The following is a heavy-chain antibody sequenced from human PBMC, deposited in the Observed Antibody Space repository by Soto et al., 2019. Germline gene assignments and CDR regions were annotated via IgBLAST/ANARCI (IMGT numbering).Heavy chain of an antibody. D-gene: IGHD6-19*01. CDR3: AKTVAGYSSGWYLGY. J-gene: IGHJ4*02. CDR2: ISGSGGST. Sequence: GGSLRLSCAASGFTFSSYAMSWVRQAPGKGLEWVSAISGSGGSTYYADSVKGRFTISRDNSKNTLYLQMNSLRAEDTAVYYCAKTVAGYSSGWYLGYWGQGTLVTVSS. V-gene: IGHV3-23*01. CDR1: GFTFSSYA.